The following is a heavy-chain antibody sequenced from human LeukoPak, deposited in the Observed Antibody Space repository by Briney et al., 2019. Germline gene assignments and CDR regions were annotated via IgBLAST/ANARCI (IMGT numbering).Heavy chain of an antibody. V-gene: IGHV4-39*07. D-gene: IGHD6-19*01. CDR1: GGSISSYY. CDR2: IDYSGST. CDR3: AREYTLYRSGWFLDY. J-gene: IGHJ4*02. Sequence: SETLSLTCTVSGGSISSYYWGWIRQPPGKGLEWIGSIDYSGSTYYNPPLKSRATISIDTSKNQFSLKLSSVTAADTAVYYCAREYTLYRSGWFLDYWGQGTVVTVSS.